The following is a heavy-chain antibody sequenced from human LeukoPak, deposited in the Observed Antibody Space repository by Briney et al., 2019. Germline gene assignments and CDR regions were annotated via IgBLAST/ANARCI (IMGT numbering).Heavy chain of an antibody. J-gene: IGHJ4*02. CDR2: ISAYIGNI. Sequence: ASVKVSCKASGYTFTSYGISWVRKAPGQGLEWMGWISAYIGNINYAQKLQDRVTMTTDTATSTAYMELRSLRSDDQAVYYCARVGLTYYDFWSGYSSYYVDYWGQGTLVTVSS. CDR1: GYTFTSYG. CDR3: ARVGLTYYDFWSGYSSYYVDY. V-gene: IGHV1-18*01. D-gene: IGHD3-3*01.